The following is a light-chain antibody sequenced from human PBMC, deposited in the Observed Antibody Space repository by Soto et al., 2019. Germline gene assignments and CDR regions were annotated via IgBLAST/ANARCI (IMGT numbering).Light chain of an antibody. V-gene: IGKV1-17*01. Sequence: DIQMTQSPSSLSASVGDRVTITCRASQGIGNDLGWYQQKPGKAPKRPIYGASSLQSGVPSRFSGSGSATEFTLTITSLQPEDFATYYCLQHNSYPRTFGQGTKVEI. CDR1: QGIGND. CDR3: LQHNSYPRT. J-gene: IGKJ1*01. CDR2: GAS.